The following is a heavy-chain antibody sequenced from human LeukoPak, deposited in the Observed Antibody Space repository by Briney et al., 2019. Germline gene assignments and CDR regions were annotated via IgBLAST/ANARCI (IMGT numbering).Heavy chain of an antibody. Sequence: GSSVKVSCKASGGTFSSYAISWVRQAPGQGLEWMGGIIPIFGTANYAQKFQGRVTITTDESTSTAYMELSSPRSEDTAVYYCARGLPFSNTNYYYMDVWGKGTTVTVSS. D-gene: IGHD3-3*01. V-gene: IGHV1-69*05. J-gene: IGHJ6*03. CDR3: ARGLPFSNTNYYYMDV. CDR1: GGTFSSYA. CDR2: IIPIFGTA.